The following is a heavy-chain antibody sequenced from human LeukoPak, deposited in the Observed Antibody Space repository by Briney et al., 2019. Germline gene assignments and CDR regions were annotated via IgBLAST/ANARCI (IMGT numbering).Heavy chain of an antibody. V-gene: IGHV4-30-2*01. CDR1: GGSISSGGYY. Sequence: SQTLSLTCTVSGGSISSGGYYWSWIRQPPGKGLEWIGYIYHSGSTYYNPSLKSRVTISVDRSKNQLSLKLSSVTAADTAVYYCARAARGYYDSSGYYLGWGQGTLVTVSS. CDR2: IYHSGST. CDR3: ARAARGYYDSSGYYLG. J-gene: IGHJ4*02. D-gene: IGHD3-22*01.